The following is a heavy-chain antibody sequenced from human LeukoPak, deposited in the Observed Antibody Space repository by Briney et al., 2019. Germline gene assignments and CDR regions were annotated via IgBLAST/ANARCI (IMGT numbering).Heavy chain of an antibody. CDR3: ARCPRVGGTNWFDP. J-gene: IGHJ5*02. CDR1: GGTFSSYA. CDR2: IIPILGIA. V-gene: IGHV1-69*04. D-gene: IGHD1-26*01. Sequence: ASVKVSCKASGGTFSSYAISWVRQAPGQGLEWMGRIIPILGIANYAQKFQGRVTITADKSTSTAYMELSSLRSEDTAVYYCARCPRVGGTNWFDPWGQGTLVTVSS.